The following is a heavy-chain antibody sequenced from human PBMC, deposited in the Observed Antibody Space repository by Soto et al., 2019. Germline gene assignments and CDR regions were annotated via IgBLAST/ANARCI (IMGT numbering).Heavy chain of an antibody. D-gene: IGHD3-16*01. J-gene: IGHJ4*02. CDR2: ISYDGSGK. CDR3: AVEVWGTEIRDFDY. Sequence: QVQLVESGGGVVQPGRSLRLSCAASGLTFSRYAMHWVRQAPGKGLQWVAVISYDGSGKYYADSVKGRFTISRDNSKNAVLLQMNSLRPEDTALYCGAVEVWGTEIRDFDYWGQGTLVTVSS. V-gene: IGHV3-30*03. CDR1: GLTFSRYA.